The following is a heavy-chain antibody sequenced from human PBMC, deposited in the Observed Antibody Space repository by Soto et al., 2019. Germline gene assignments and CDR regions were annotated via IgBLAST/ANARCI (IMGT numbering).Heavy chain of an antibody. Sequence: VQLQESGPGLVKPSGTLSLSCAVSGGSISSGNWWSWVRQFPEKGLEWIGEIFHSGSTNHNPSLKXRVXISVDNSKNQFSLKLSSVTAADTAVYYCASHRGNTYGPYDYWGQGTLVTVSS. V-gene: IGHV4-4*02. CDR1: GGSISSGNW. D-gene: IGHD5-18*01. CDR2: IFHSGST. CDR3: ASHRGNTYGPYDY. J-gene: IGHJ4*02.